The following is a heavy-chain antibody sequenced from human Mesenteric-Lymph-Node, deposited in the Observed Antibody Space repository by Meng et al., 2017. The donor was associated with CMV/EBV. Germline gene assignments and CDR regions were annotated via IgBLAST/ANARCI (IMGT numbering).Heavy chain of an antibody. V-gene: IGHV3-9*01. CDR3: ARTDSNYGSCVDY. Sequence: SLKISCVASGLTLENYAMNWVRQAPGKGLEWVSGISWNSDSIGYADSVKGRFTISRDNAKNSLYLQMNSLRTEDTALYYCARTDSNYGSCVDYWGQGTLVTVSS. CDR1: GLTLENYA. CDR2: ISWNSDSI. J-gene: IGHJ4*02. D-gene: IGHD4-11*01.